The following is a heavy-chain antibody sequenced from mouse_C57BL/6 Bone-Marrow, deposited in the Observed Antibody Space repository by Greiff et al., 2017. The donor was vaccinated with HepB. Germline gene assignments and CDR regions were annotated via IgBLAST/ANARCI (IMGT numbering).Heavy chain of an antibody. Sequence: DVKLMESGGGLVQPGESLKLSCESNEYEFPSHDMSWVRKTPEKRLELVAAINSDGGSTYYPDTMERRFIISRDNTKKTLYLQMSSLRSEDTALYYCARHGDYDGVGAMDYWGQGTSVTVSS. D-gene: IGHD2-4*01. J-gene: IGHJ4*01. V-gene: IGHV5-2*01. CDR3: ARHGDYDGVGAMDY. CDR2: INSDGGST. CDR1: EYEFPSHD.